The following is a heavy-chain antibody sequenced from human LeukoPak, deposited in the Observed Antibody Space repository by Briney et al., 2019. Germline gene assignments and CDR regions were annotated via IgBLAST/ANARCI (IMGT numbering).Heavy chain of an antibody. CDR2: ISGSSTYI. V-gene: IGHV3-21*01. J-gene: IGHJ4*02. D-gene: IGHD3-10*01. CDR3: AREWFGEGPYYFDY. CDR1: GFTFSSYS. Sequence: GGSLRLSCAASGFTFSSYSMNWVRQAPGKGLEWVPSISGSSTYIHFADSVKGRFTISRDNAKNTLYLQMNSLRAEDTAVYYCAREWFGEGPYYFDYWGQGTLVTVSS.